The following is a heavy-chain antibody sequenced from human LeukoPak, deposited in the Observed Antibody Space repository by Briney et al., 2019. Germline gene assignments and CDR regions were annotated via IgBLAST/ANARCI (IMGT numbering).Heavy chain of an antibody. D-gene: IGHD3-10*01. J-gene: IGHJ3*02. CDR1: GFTFSSYA. Sequence: GGSLRLSCAASGFTFSSYAMSWVRQAPGKGLEWVSAISGSGGSTYYADSVKGRFTISRDNPKNTLYLQMNSLRAEDTAVYYCAKTLPIERGVYGAFDIWGQGTMVTVSS. CDR2: ISGSGGST. V-gene: IGHV3-23*01. CDR3: AKTLPIERGVYGAFDI.